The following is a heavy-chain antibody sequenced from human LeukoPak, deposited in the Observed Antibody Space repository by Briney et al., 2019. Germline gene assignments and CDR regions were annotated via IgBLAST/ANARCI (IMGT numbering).Heavy chain of an antibody. CDR2: ISSSSSYI. CDR3: ARVYTVLNWFDP. D-gene: IGHD5/OR15-5a*01. Sequence: GGSLRLSCAASGFTFSSYSMNWVRQAPGKGLEWVSSISSSSSYIYYADSVKGRFTISRDNAKNSLYLQMNSLRAEDTAVYYCARVYTVLNWFDPWAQGTLVSVFS. J-gene: IGHJ5*02. V-gene: IGHV3-21*01. CDR1: GFTFSSYS.